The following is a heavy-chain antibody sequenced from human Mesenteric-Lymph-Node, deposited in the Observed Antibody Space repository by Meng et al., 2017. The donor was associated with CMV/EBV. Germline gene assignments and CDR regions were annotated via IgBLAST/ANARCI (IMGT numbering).Heavy chain of an antibody. CDR3: ARIRNSYSGYDEVN. Sequence: SGASSSSCAYYWRWIRQHPGERLPWIMCLYYSDSTYSNPALKSRVTISVDTYKTQFSLKLSPVTAADAAVYYCARIRNSYSGYDEVNWGQGTLVTVSS. D-gene: IGHD5-12*01. V-gene: IGHV4-31*02. CDR2: LYYSDST. J-gene: IGHJ4*02. CDR1: GASSSSCAYY.